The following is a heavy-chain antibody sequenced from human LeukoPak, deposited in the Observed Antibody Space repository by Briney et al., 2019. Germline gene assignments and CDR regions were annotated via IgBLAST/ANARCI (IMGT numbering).Heavy chain of an antibody. Sequence: GGSLRLSCAASGFTFTSYWIGWVRQMPGKGLEWMGIIYPGDSDTRYSPSFQGQVTISADKSISTAYLQWSSLKASDTAMYYCARTYYDYVWGSPNWFDPWGQGTLVTVSS. D-gene: IGHD3-16*01. V-gene: IGHV5-51*01. CDR3: ARTYYDYVWGSPNWFDP. CDR2: IYPGDSDT. CDR1: GFTFTSYW. J-gene: IGHJ5*02.